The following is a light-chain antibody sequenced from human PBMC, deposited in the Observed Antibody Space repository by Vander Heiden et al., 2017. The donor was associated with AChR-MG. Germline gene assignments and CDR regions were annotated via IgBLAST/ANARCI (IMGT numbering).Light chain of an antibody. CDR2: GAS. Sequence: DIQLTQSPSFLSASVGDRVTITCRASQGISTYLAWYQQKPGKAPKLLIYGASTLQSGVPSRFRGSGSGTEFSLTISSLQPEDSATYYCLQFNSYPKYTFGQGTKLEIK. CDR1: QGISTY. J-gene: IGKJ2*01. CDR3: LQFNSYPKYT. V-gene: IGKV1-9*01.